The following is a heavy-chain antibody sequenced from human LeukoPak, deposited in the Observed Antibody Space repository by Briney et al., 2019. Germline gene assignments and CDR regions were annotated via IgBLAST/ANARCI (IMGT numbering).Heavy chain of an antibody. CDR1: GYTFTSYY. D-gene: IGHD3-22*01. Sequence: ASVKVSCKASGYTFTSYYMYWVRQAPGQGLEWMGLINPGGGSTNYAQKFQGRVTVTRDMSTSTVYMELSSLRSDDTAVYHCARGVHVRKYDSNHNCFDPWGQGTLVTVSS. J-gene: IGHJ5*02. CDR2: INPGGGST. CDR3: ARGVHVRKYDSNHNCFDP. V-gene: IGHV1-46*01.